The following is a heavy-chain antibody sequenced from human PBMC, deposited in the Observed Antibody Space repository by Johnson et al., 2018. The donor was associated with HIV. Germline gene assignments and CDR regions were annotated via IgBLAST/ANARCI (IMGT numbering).Heavy chain of an antibody. V-gene: IGHV3-13*01. J-gene: IGHJ3*02. D-gene: IGHD3-22*01. CDR2: IGTAGDT. Sequence: EQLVESGGGLVQPGGSLRLSCAASGFTFSSYDMHWVRQATGKGLEWVSAIGTAGDTYYPGSVKGRFTISRENAKNSLYLQMNSLRAGDTAVYYCARAHYDSSGYLLKGGAFDIWGQGTMVTVSS. CDR1: GFTFSSYD. CDR3: ARAHYDSSGYLLKGGAFDI.